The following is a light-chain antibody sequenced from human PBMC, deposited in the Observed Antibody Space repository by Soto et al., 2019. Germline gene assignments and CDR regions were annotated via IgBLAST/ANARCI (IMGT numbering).Light chain of an antibody. J-gene: IGKJ5*01. Sequence: EIVMTQSPATLSVSPGERATLSCRASHSISDTLAWYQQKPGQAPRLLIYDASNRATGIPARFSGGGSGTDFTLTISSLQSEDFAVYYCQQYNNWPPITFGQGTRLEIK. CDR2: DAS. V-gene: IGKV3D-15*01. CDR3: QQYNNWPPIT. CDR1: HSISDT.